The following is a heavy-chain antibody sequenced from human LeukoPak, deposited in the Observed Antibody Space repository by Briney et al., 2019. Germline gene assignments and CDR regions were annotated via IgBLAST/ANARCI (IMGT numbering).Heavy chain of an antibody. CDR1: GFNVSSNY. V-gene: IGHV3-66*02. D-gene: IGHD6-13*01. Sequence: GGSLRLSCAASGFNVSSNYMTWIRQAPGKGLEWVSLIYGADAAYYAESVRGRFIISRDNLKDTLFLQMNSLRVEDTALYYCVTSTGQQFIPYDYWGQGTHVTVSS. J-gene: IGHJ4*02. CDR2: IYGADAA. CDR3: VTSTGQQFIPYDY.